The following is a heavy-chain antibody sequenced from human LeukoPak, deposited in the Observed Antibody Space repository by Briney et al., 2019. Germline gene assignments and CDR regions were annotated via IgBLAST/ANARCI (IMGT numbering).Heavy chain of an antibody. J-gene: IGHJ6*03. Sequence: GASVKVSCKASGYTFTGHYMHWVRQAPGQGPERMGWINPNSGGTNYAQKFQGRVTMTRDTSISTAYMELSRPRSDDTAVYYCARKSLGYCSSTSCYGSMDVWGKGTTVTVSS. CDR2: INPNSGGT. CDR3: ARKSLGYCSSTSCYGSMDV. D-gene: IGHD2-2*01. V-gene: IGHV1-2*02. CDR1: GYTFTGHY.